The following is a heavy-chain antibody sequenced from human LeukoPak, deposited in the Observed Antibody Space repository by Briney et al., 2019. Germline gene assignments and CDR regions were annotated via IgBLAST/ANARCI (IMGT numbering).Heavy chain of an antibody. Sequence: SGGSLRLSCAASGFTFSNYAMHWVRQAPGKGLEGVALIAYDGSNKYYADSVKGRFTISRDNSKNTLYLQTNSLRAEDTAVYYCARRSLSGQHYYYYYMDVWGKGTTVTISS. J-gene: IGHJ6*03. CDR3: ARRSLSGQHYYYYYMDV. CDR2: IAYDGSNK. V-gene: IGHV3-30*04. CDR1: GFTFSNYA. D-gene: IGHD2/OR15-2a*01.